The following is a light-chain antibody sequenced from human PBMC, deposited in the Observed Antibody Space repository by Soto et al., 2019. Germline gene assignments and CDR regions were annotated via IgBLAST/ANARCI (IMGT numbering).Light chain of an antibody. CDR1: QSVGTY. J-gene: IGKJ4*01. V-gene: IGKV3-20*01. Sequence: EIVLTQSPGTLSLSPGERATLSCRASQSVGTYLAWYQQKPGQAPRLLIYGASSRATGIPDRFSGSGSGTDCTLTISRLEPEDFAVYYCQQYVSMPLTFGGGTKV. CDR2: GAS. CDR3: QQYVSMPLT.